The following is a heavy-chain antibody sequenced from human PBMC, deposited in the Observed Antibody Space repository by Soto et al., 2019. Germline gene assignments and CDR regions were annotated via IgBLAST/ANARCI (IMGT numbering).Heavy chain of an antibody. Sequence: GESLKISCAASGFTFSSYGMHWVRQAPGKGLEWVAVIWYDGSNKYYADSVKGRFTISRDNSKNTLYLQMNSLRAEDTAVYYCARDKSGSSWYYYYYGMDVWGQGTTVTVSS. D-gene: IGHD6-13*01. CDR1: GFTFSSYG. V-gene: IGHV3-33*01. J-gene: IGHJ6*02. CDR3: ARDKSGSSWYYYYYGMDV. CDR2: IWYDGSNK.